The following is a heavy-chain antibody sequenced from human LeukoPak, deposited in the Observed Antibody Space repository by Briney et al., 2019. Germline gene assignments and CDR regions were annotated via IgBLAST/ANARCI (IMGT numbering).Heavy chain of an antibody. CDR3: ARSRGYSYGTTFLDY. CDR2: IYYIGST. Sequence: SETLSLTCTVSGGSISSYYWSWVRQPPGKGLEWIGYIYYIGSTNYNPSLKSRVTISVDTSKNQFSLRLSSVTAADTAVYYCARSRGYSYGTTFLDYWGQGTLVTVSS. D-gene: IGHD5-18*01. V-gene: IGHV4-59*08. CDR1: GGSISSYY. J-gene: IGHJ4*02.